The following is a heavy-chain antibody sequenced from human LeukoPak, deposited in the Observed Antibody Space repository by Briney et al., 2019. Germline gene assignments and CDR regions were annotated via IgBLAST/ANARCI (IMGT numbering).Heavy chain of an antibody. CDR2: IKQDGTDK. CDR1: GFTFSSYW. CDR3: ARGKY. J-gene: IGHJ4*02. Sequence: GGSLRLSCPASGFTFSSYWMSWVRQAPGKGLEWVANIKQDGTDKYYVDSVKGRFTISRDNAKNSLYLQMNSLRVEDTAVYYCARGKYWGQGTLVTVSS. V-gene: IGHV3-7*01.